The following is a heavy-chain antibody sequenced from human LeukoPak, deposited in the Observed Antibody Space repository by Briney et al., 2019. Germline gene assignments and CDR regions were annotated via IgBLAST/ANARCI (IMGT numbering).Heavy chain of an antibody. CDR3: AKRERESYNYGYPDY. J-gene: IGHJ4*02. CDR1: GFTFSSYA. Sequence: GGSLRLSCAASGFTFSSYAMSWVRQAPGKGLEWASGIGGSGGSTYYADSVKGRFTISRDNSKNTLYLQMNSLRAEDTAVYYCAKRERESYNYGYPDYWGQGTLVTVSS. CDR2: IGGSGGST. D-gene: IGHD5-18*01. V-gene: IGHV3-23*01.